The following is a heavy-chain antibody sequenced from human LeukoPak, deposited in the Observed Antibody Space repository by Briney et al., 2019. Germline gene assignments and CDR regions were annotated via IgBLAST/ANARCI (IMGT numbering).Heavy chain of an antibody. CDR2: IYPGDADT. J-gene: IGHJ4*02. V-gene: IGHV5-51*01. CDR1: GYSFATYW. Sequence: GESLKISCQGPGYSFATYWIAWVRQMPEEGLEWMGIIYPGDADTRYSPSLQGQVIISADKSISTAYLQWSSLKASDTAMYYSAMIPKVDKSMARYSDYWGQGTLVTVSS. CDR3: AMIPKVDKSMARYSDY. D-gene: IGHD5-18*01.